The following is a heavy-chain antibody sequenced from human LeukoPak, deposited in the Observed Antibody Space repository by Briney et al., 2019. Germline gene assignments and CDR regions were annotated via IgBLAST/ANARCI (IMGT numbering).Heavy chain of an antibody. CDR2: FSYSGTT. J-gene: IGHJ4*02. Sequence: SETLSLTCTVSGGTISGYYWNWIRQPPGKGLEWIGYFSYSGTTNYNPAVKSRVTISVDTSKNSFSLQLSSVTAADTDVYTSERGRSSGYSPFDHWGQGTLVTVSS. D-gene: IGHD3-22*01. CDR3: ERGRSSGYSPFDH. CDR1: GGTISGYY. V-gene: IGHV4-59*01.